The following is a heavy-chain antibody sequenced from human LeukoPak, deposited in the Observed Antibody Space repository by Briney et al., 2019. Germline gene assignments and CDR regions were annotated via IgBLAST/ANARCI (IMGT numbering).Heavy chain of an antibody. J-gene: IGHJ3*02. CDR3: AREGTMVRGLAFDI. V-gene: IGHV4-59*01. CDR1: GGSISSYY. CDR2: IYYSGST. Sequence: SETLSLTCTVSGGSISSYYWSWIRQPPGKGLKWIGYIYYSGSTNYNPSLKSRVTISVDTSKNQFSLRLNSVTAADTAVYYCAREGTMVRGLAFDIWRQGTMVTVSS. D-gene: IGHD3-10*01.